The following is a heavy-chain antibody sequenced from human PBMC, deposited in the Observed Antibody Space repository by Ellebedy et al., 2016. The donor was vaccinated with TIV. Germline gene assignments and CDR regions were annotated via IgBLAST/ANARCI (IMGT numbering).Heavy chain of an antibody. V-gene: IGHV3-74*01. CDR1: GFTFRTYW. Sequence: GESLKISCAASGFTFRTYWMHWVRQAPGKGLVWVSCINTDGSSTRYADSVKGRFSISRDNAKNTLFLQMNSLRAEDTAVYYCARESYYGMVVWGQGTSVTVSS. CDR2: INTDGSST. J-gene: IGHJ6*02. CDR3: ARESYYGMVV.